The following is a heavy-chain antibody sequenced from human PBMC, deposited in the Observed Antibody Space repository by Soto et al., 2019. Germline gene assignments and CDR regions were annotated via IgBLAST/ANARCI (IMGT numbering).Heavy chain of an antibody. J-gene: IGHJ6*02. Sequence: QPGGSLRLSCAASGFTFSNYNMNWVRQAPGKXLEWVSYINSSSNTINYADSVKGRFTISRDNAKNSLYLQMNNLRDEDSAEYHCETKGLFWFGELSRNYNHFVLDVWGPGTTFTVSS. D-gene: IGHD3-10*01. CDR1: GFTFSNYN. CDR3: ETKGLFWFGELSRNYNHFVLDV. V-gene: IGHV3-48*02. CDR2: INSSSNTI.